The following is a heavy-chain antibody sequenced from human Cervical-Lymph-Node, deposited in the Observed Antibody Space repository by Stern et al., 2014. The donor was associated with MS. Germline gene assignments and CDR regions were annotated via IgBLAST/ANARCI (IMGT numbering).Heavy chain of an antibody. CDR3: TRDIGGAAGY. V-gene: IGHV3-74*01. D-gene: IGHD3-16*01. CDR1: GFTFSGYW. J-gene: IGHJ4*02. CDR2: MDTDGTIT. Sequence: EVQLLESGGGSVQPGASLTLSCAASGFTFSGYWMHWVRQAPGKGLEWVSRMDTDGTITSYADSVKGRFTISRDNAKNTLFLQMHSLRAEDTALYYCTRDIGGAAGYWGQGTLVTVSS.